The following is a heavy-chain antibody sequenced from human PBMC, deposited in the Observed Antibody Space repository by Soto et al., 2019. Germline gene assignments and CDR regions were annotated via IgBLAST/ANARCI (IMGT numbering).Heavy chain of an antibody. Sequence: VQVVESGGGGVQPGRSLRLSCAASGFTFSSFGMHWVRQAPGKGLEWVSLIWYDGSKKSYGDSVKGRFTISRDNSRNTVYLQMNSLRADDTAVYYCARDASYYSLWSGYYPSRNGMDVWGQGTTVTVSS. CDR3: ARDASYYSLWSGYYPSRNGMDV. CDR2: IWYDGSKK. J-gene: IGHJ6*02. CDR1: GFTFSSFG. V-gene: IGHV3-33*01. D-gene: IGHD3-3*01.